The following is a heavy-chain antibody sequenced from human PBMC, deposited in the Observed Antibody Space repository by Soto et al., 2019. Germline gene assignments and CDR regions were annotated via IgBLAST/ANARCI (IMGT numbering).Heavy chain of an antibody. CDR1: GGSISSYY. CDR3: ARHGDNSGWYLGI. Sequence: QVQLQESGPGLVKPSETLSLTCTVSGGSISSYYWSWIRQPPGKGLEWIGYIYYSGSTNYNPSLKSRVTISVDTSKNQFSLKLSSVTAADTAVYYCARHGDNSGWYLGIWGQGTMVTVSS. V-gene: IGHV4-59*08. CDR2: IYYSGST. D-gene: IGHD6-19*01. J-gene: IGHJ3*02.